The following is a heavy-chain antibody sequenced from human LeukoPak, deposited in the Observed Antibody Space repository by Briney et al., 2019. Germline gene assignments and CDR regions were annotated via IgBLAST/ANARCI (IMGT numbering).Heavy chain of an antibody. CDR2: ISGGGDRT. CDR3: AKYRPDSYGYRDY. CDR1: GFMFASVG. V-gene: IGHV3-23*01. D-gene: IGHD5-18*01. J-gene: IGHJ4*02. Sequence: GGTLSLSCVASGFMFASVGMNWVRKAPGKGLEWVSSISGGGDRTYYADSVKGRFTISRDNSKNTLYLQMNSLRAEDTALYYCAKYRPDSYGYRDYWGQGTLITVSS.